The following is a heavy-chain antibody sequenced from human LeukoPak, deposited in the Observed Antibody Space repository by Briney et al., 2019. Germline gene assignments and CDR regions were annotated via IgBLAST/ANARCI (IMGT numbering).Heavy chain of an antibody. CDR3: AKVDATYYDYVTSFFDY. D-gene: IGHD3-16*01. V-gene: IGHV3-30*18. CDR1: GFSFGSSW. Sequence: GGSLRLSCAASGFSFGSSWMCWVRQAPGKGLEWVAVISYDGSNKYYADSVKGRFTISRDNSKNTLYLQMNSLRAEDTAVYYCAKVDATYYDYVTSFFDYWGQGTLVTVSS. J-gene: IGHJ4*02. CDR2: ISYDGSNK.